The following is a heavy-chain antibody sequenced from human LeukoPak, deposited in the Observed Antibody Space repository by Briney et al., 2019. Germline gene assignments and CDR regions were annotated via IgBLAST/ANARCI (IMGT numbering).Heavy chain of an antibody. Sequence: SGTLSLTCAVSSGSISSSNWWSWFRQPPGKGLEWIGEIYHSGSTNYNPSLKSRVTISVDKSKNQFSLKLSSVTAADTAVYYCALELVVPSALERLNAFDIWGHGTMVTVSS. CDR2: IYHSGST. J-gene: IGHJ3*02. D-gene: IGHD2-2*01. CDR3: ALELVVPSALERLNAFDI. V-gene: IGHV4-4*02. CDR1: SGSISSSNW.